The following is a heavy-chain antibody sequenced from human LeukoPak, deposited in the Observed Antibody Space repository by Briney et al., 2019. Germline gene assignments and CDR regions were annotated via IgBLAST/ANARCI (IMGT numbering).Heavy chain of an antibody. CDR2: INHSGST. CDR3: ARASAGLGSGSYSP. V-gene: IGHV4-34*01. Sequence: SETLSLTCAAYGGSFSGYYWSWIRQPPGKGLEWIGEINHSGSTNYNPSLKSRVTTSVDTSKNQFSLKLSSVTAADTAVYYCARASAGLGSGSYSPWGQGTLVTVSS. D-gene: IGHD3-10*01. CDR1: GGSFSGYY. J-gene: IGHJ5*02.